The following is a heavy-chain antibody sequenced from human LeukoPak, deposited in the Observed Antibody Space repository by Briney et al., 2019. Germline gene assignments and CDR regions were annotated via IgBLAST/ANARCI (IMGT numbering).Heavy chain of an antibody. CDR3: ARDMIVVVKGDSFDY. V-gene: IGHV4-30-4*01. Sequence: SQTLSLTCTVSGGSISSGDYYWSWIRHPPGKGLEGIGYIYYSGSTYYNPSLKSRVTISVDTSKNQFSLKLSSVTAADTAVYYCARDMIVVVKGDSFDYWGQGTLVTVSS. J-gene: IGHJ4*02. D-gene: IGHD3-22*01. CDR2: IYYSGST. CDR1: GGSISSGDYY.